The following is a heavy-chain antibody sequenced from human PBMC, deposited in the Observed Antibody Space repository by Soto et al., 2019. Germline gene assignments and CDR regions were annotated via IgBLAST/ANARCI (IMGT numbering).Heavy chain of an antibody. D-gene: IGHD2-15*01. CDR3: ARVQCPGGSCYTLGALDI. V-gene: IGHV1-69*04. Sequence: ASVKVSCKVSGVTFSTYAFTWVRQAPGQGLEWMGRIIPSFDLPNYAQKFRGRVTIVADTSTTTVYMELNSLPSDDTALYYCARVQCPGGSCYTLGALDIWGQGTMVTVSS. J-gene: IGHJ3*02. CDR2: IIPSFDLP. CDR1: GVTFSTYA.